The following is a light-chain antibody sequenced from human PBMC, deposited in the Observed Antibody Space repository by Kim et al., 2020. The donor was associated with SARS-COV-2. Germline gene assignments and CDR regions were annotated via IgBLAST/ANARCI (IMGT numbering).Light chain of an antibody. V-gene: IGLV4-69*01. J-gene: IGLJ2*01. CDR3: QNWGTGSVV. Sequence: QLVLTQSPSASASLGASVKLTCTLSSGHNSYAIAWHQQQPEKGPRYLMKLNSDGSHSKGDGIPARFSGSSSGAERYLTISSLQSEDEADYYCQNWGTGSVVFGGGTQLTVL. CDR2: LNSDGSH. CDR1: SGHNSYA.